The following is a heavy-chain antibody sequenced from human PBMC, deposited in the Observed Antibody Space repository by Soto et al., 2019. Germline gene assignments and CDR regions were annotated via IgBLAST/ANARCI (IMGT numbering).Heavy chain of an antibody. CDR3: AKEWVYDTSGWSFDY. Sequence: QVQLVESGGGVVQPGRSLRLSCAASGFTFSSYGMHWVRQAPGKGLEWVAVISDDGSNKYYADSLKGRFTISRDNSKNTLYLQMNSLRAEETAVYYCAKEWVYDTSGWSFDYWGQGTLVTVSS. D-gene: IGHD3-22*01. CDR2: ISDDGSNK. J-gene: IGHJ4*02. CDR1: GFTFSSYG. V-gene: IGHV3-30*18.